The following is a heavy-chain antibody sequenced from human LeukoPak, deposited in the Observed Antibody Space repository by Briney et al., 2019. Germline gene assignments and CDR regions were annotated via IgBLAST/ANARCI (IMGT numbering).Heavy chain of an antibody. CDR1: GYTFTSYA. CDR3: ARERTLTSCYDY. Sequence: GASVKVSCKASGYTFTSYAMHRVRQAPGQGLEWMGWINPNSGGTNYAQKFQGRVTMTRDTSISTAYMELSRLRSDDTAVYYCARERTLTSCYDYWGQGTLVTVSS. J-gene: IGHJ4*02. CDR2: INPNSGGT. D-gene: IGHD2-15*01. V-gene: IGHV1-2*02.